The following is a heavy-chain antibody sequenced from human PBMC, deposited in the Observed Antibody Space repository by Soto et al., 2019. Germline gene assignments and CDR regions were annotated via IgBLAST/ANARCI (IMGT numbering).Heavy chain of an antibody. D-gene: IGHD3-22*01. J-gene: IGHJ4*02. CDR2: IYPGDSDT. CDR1: GYTFSNYW. Sequence: GESLKISCRGSGYTFSNYWIAWVRQMPGKGLEWMGIIYPGDSDTRYSPSFQGQVTMSADKYTNTAYLEWSSLKASDTGIYYCARQGAKYYYDRSAYYESWGQGTPVTVSS. CDR3: ARQGAKYYYDRSAYYES. V-gene: IGHV5-51*01.